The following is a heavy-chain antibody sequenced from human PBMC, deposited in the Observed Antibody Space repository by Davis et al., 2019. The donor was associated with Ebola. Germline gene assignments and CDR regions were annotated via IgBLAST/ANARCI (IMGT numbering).Heavy chain of an antibody. CDR1: GYTFTGYY. CDR2: INPNSGGT. V-gene: IGHV1-2*02. CDR3: APSDCSSTSCQGKGLNNWFDP. D-gene: IGHD2-2*01. J-gene: IGHJ5*02. Sequence: ASVKVSCKASGYTFTGYYMHWVRQAPGQGLEWMGWINPNSGGTNYAQKFQGRVTMTRDTSISTAYMELSRLRSDDTAVYYCAPSDCSSTSCQGKGLNNWFDPWGQGTLVTVSS.